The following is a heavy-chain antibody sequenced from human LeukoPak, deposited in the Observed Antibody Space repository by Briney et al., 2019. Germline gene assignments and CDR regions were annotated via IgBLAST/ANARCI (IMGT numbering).Heavy chain of an antibody. Sequence: PGGSLRLSCAASGFTVSNNFVGWVRQASGKGLDWVSIIYSSGNTYYADSVKGRFTISRDNSKNTLYLQMNSLRAEDTAVYYCAKDTTLIRGRTRGGAFDIWGQGTMVTVSS. V-gene: IGHV3-53*01. CDR3: AKDTTLIRGRTRGGAFDI. D-gene: IGHD3-10*01. J-gene: IGHJ3*02. CDR2: IYSSGNT. CDR1: GFTVSNNF.